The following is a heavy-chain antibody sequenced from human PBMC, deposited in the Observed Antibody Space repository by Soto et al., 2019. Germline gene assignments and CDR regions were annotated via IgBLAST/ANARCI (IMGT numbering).Heavy chain of an antibody. V-gene: IGHV3-11*01. CDR3: ARDTGQLVPADGY. CDR1: GFTFRDYY. CDR2: ITSSGSSI. Sequence: PGGSLRLSCAASGFTFRDYYMSWIRQAPGKGLEGVSYITSSGSSIYYADSVKGRFTISRDNDKNSLHLQMNSLRAEDTAACYCARDTGQLVPADGYWGQGTLVTVSS. D-gene: IGHD6-6*01. J-gene: IGHJ4*02.